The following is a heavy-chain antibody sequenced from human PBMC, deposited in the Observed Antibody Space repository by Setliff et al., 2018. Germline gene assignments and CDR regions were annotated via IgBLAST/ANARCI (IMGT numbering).Heavy chain of an antibody. CDR3: AHSGGHGFDY. J-gene: IGHJ4*02. CDR1: GFSPRTDGVS. Sequence: SGPTLVNPPQTLTLTCTFSGFSPRTDGVSVGWSRQPPGKALEWLALIYWDDDKRYSPSLKSRLTITKDTSKNQVVLTITNMDPVDTATYYCAHSGGHGFDYWGQGTLVTVSA. CDR2: IYWDDDK. V-gene: IGHV2-5*02.